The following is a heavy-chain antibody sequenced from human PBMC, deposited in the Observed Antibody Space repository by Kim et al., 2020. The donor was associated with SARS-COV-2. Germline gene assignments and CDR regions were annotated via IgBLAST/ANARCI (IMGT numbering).Heavy chain of an antibody. V-gene: IGHV1-69*06. D-gene: IGHD3-10*01. Sequence: SVKVSCKASGGTFSSYAISWVRQAPGQGLEWMGGIIPIFGTANYAQKFQGRVTITADKSTSTAYMELSSLRSEDTAVYYCARDRLPMVREPSWYFDLWGRGTLVTVSS. CDR1: GGTFSSYA. J-gene: IGHJ2*01. CDR2: IIPIFGTA. CDR3: ARDRLPMVREPSWYFDL.